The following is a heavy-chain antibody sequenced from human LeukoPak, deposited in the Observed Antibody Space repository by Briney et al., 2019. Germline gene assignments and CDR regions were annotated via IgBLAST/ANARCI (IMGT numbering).Heavy chain of an antibody. CDR1: GGSFSGDY. V-gene: IGHV4-34*01. CDR3: ASPYDYYAFDI. CDR2: INHSGST. J-gene: IGHJ3*02. D-gene: IGHD3-16*01. Sequence: PSETLSLTCAVYGGSFSGDYWSWIRQPPGKGLVWIGEINHSGSTNYNPSLKSRVTISVDTSKNQFSLKLSSVTAADTAVYYCASPYDYYAFDIWGQGTMVTVSS.